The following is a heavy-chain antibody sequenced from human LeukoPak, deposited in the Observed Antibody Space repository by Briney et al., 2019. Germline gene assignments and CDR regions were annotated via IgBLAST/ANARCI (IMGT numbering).Heavy chain of an antibody. CDR2: TYYGGST. Sequence: PSETLSLTCTVSGGSISNYYWTWIRQPPGKGLEWIGYTYYGGSTNYNPSLTSGVTISVDTSKNQFSLKLSSVTAADTAVYYCARGSLSGSGWFDPWGQGTLVTVSS. V-gene: IGHV4-59*01. J-gene: IGHJ5*02. CDR3: ARGSLSGSGWFDP. CDR1: GGSISNYY. D-gene: IGHD3-22*01.